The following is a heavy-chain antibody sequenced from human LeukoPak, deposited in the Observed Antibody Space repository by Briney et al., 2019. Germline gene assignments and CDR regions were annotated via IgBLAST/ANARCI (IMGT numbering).Heavy chain of an antibody. V-gene: IGHV4-31*03. CDR2: IYYSGST. CDR3: ASRRGSRFDY. CDR1: GGSISSGGYY. D-gene: IGHD3-10*01. Sequence: NPSETLSLTCTVSGGSISSGGYYWSWIRQHPGKGLEWIGYIYYSGSTYYSPSLKSRVTISVDTSKNQFSLKLSSVTAADTAVYYCASRRGSRFDYWGQGTLVTVSS. J-gene: IGHJ4*02.